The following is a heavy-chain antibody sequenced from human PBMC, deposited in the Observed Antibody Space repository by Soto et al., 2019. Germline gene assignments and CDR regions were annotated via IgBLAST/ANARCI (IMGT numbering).Heavy chain of an antibody. J-gene: IGHJ4*02. CDR2: ITSSGGGE. Sequence: GGSLRLSCAASGFTFSAYVMSWVRQAPGKGLEWVSSITSSGGGEYYADSVKGRFTVSRDNSKNTVYLQMNSLRDEDTAVYYCAKLTAAWGQGTLVTVSS. CDR3: AKLTAA. CDR1: GFTFSAYV. D-gene: IGHD6-13*01. V-gene: IGHV3-23*01.